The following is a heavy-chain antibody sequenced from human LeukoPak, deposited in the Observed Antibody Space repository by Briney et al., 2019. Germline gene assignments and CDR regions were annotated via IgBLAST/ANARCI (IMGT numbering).Heavy chain of an antibody. V-gene: IGHV3-21*01. CDR1: GFTFSTYR. CDR3: ARETYSNILTGTDY. Sequence: PGGPLSLPCAASGFTFSTYRMNCLRQAPGEGLEWVSSISSGGTYIHYADSVKRRFTISRDNAKNSLYLQMNSLRVEDTAVYYCARETYSNILTGTDYWGPGTLVTVSS. D-gene: IGHD3-9*01. CDR2: ISSGGTYI. J-gene: IGHJ4*02.